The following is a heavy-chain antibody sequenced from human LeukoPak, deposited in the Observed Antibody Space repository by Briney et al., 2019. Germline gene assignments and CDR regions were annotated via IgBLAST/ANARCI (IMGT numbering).Heavy chain of an antibody. V-gene: IGHV3-53*01. CDR1: GFTVSSNY. D-gene: IGHD3-3*01. CDR2: IYSGGST. J-gene: IGHJ4*02. Sequence: GGSLRLSCAASGFTVSSNYMSWVRQAPGKGLGWVSVIYSGGSTYYADSVKGRFTISRDNSKNTLYLQMNSLRAEDTAVYYCARALSGGGYYAPPAFDYWGQGTLVTVSS. CDR3: ARALSGGGYYAPPAFDY.